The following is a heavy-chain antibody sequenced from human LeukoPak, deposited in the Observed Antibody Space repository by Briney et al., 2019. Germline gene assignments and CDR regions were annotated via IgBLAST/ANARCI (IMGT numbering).Heavy chain of an antibody. Sequence: GGSLRLSCAASGFTFSSYSMNWVRQAPGKGLVWVSFINPDGSTTNYADSVTGRFTIPRDNAKNALYLQMNSLIAEDTAVYYCAKDLHYGSADYWGQGTLVTVSS. D-gene: IGHD3-10*01. V-gene: IGHV3-74*01. J-gene: IGHJ4*02. CDR2: INPDGSTT. CDR1: GFTFSSYS. CDR3: AKDLHYGSADY.